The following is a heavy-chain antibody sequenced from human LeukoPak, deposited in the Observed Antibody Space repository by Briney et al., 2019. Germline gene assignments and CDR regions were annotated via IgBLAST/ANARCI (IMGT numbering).Heavy chain of an antibody. V-gene: IGHV4-38-2*02. CDR2: IHHSGST. Sequence: SETLSLTCTVSGYSISGGYSWGWIRQPPGKGLEWIGSIHHSGSTYYNPSLKSRVTMSVDTSKNQSSLNLSPLTAADTAVYYCARGRRDSSGYYVYYFDYWGQGTLVTVSS. D-gene: IGHD3-22*01. J-gene: IGHJ4*02. CDR1: GYSISGGYS. CDR3: ARGRRDSSGYYVYYFDY.